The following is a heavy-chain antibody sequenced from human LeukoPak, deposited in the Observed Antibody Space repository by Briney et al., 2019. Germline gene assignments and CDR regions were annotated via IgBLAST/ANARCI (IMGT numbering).Heavy chain of an antibody. Sequence: PGRSLRLSCAASGFTFSSYAMHWVRQAPGKGLEWVSVIYSGDSTYYADFVKGRFTISRHSSKNTLYLQMNSLRAEDTAVYYCARDLRGGNFDYWGQGTLVTVSS. CDR3: ARDLRGGNFDY. J-gene: IGHJ4*02. V-gene: IGHV3-53*04. D-gene: IGHD2-15*01. CDR2: IYSGDST. CDR1: GFTFSSYA.